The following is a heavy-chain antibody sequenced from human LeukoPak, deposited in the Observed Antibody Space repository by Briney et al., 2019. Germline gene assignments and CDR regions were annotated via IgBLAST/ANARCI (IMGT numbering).Heavy chain of an antibody. CDR3: ARGSNTVFGGFDY. J-gene: IGHJ4*02. CDR1: GFTFSSYT. V-gene: IGHV3-21*01. Sequence: GGSLRLSCAASGFTFSSYTMNWVRQAPGKGLEWVSCFTSSSSYIYYADSVKGRFTISRDNAKNSLYLQMNSLRAEDTAVYYCARGSNTVFGGFDYWGQGTLVTVSS. CDR2: FTSSSSYI. D-gene: IGHD3-3*01.